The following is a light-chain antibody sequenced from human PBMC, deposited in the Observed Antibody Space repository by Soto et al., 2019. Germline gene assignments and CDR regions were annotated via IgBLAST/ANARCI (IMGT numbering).Light chain of an antibody. Sequence: QSVLTQPPSVSAAPGQKVTISCSGSNSNVGSNYVSWYQHLPGTAPKLMIYEVSNRPSGVSNRFSGSKSGNTASLTISGLQAEDEADYYCSSYTSSSTLNYVFGTGTKVNVL. CDR3: SSYTSSSTLNYV. J-gene: IGLJ1*01. CDR2: EVS. V-gene: IGLV2-14*01. CDR1: NSNVGSNY.